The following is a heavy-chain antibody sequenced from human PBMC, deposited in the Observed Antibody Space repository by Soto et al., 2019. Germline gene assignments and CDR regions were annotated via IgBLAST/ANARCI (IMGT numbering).Heavy chain of an antibody. V-gene: IGHV1-8*02. J-gene: IGHJ3*02. CDR3: ARGGYCSGGSCYPLYAFDI. Sequence: GASVKVASKASGYTFYIYDINWVRKTTGQGLEWMGWMNPNSGNTGYAQKFQGRVTMTRNTSISTAYMELSSLRSEDTAVYYCARGGYCSGGSCYPLYAFDIWGQGTMVTVPS. CDR2: MNPNSGNT. D-gene: IGHD2-15*01. CDR1: GYTFYIYD.